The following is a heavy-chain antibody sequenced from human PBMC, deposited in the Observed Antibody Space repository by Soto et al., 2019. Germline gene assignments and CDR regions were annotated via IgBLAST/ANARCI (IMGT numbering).Heavy chain of an antibody. CDR1: GYTFTNND. V-gene: IGHV1-8*01. CDR3: ATMATLRSLKRFDP. Sequence: ASVKVSCKASGYTFTNNDVSWVRQAAGQGLEWMGWMNPGSGDTGYAQKFQGRVTMTRDISIATAYMELSSLRSDDTAIYYCATMATLRSLKRFDPLGQGTLLTVSS. J-gene: IGHJ5*02. D-gene: IGHD3-16*02. CDR2: MNPGSGDT.